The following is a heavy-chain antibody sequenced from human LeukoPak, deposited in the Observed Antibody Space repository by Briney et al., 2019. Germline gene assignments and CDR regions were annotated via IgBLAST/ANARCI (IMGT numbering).Heavy chain of an antibody. CDR2: IDTNTGNP. V-gene: IGHV7-4-1*02. CDR1: GNSISNYA. CDR3: ARGYDTTGYFSY. D-gene: IGHD3-22*01. Sequence: ASVKVSCKASGNSISNYAVSWVRQAPGQGLEWMGWIDTNTGNPTYAQGFIGRFVFSLDTSVTTAYLQISSLKAKDTAVYYCARGYDTTGYFSYWGQGTLVTVSS. J-gene: IGHJ4*02.